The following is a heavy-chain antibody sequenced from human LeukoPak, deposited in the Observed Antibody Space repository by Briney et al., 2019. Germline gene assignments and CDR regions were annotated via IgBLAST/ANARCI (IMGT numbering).Heavy chain of an antibody. CDR1: GGSFSGYY. CDR2: INHSGST. D-gene: IGHD3-10*01. Sequence: PSETLSLTCAVYGGSFSGYYWSWIRQPPGKGLEWIGEINHSGSTNYNPSLKSRVTISVDTSKNQFSLKLSSVTAADTAVYYCASLGGIRGVINYYYYYMDVWGKGTTVTVSS. CDR3: ASLGGIRGVINYYYYYMDV. J-gene: IGHJ6*03. V-gene: IGHV4-34*01.